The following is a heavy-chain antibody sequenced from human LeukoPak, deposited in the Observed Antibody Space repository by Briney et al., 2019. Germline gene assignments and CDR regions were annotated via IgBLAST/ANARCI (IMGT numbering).Heavy chain of an antibody. CDR3: ARQGGYDST. J-gene: IGHJ5*02. CDR2: IYYSGST. Sequence: SETLSLTCTVSGGSISSSSYYWGWIRQPPGKGLEWIGSIYYSGSTYYNPSLKSRVTISVDTSKNQFSLKLSSVTAADTAVYYCARQGGYDSTWGQGTLVTVSS. D-gene: IGHD3-22*01. V-gene: IGHV4-39*01. CDR1: GGSISSSSYY.